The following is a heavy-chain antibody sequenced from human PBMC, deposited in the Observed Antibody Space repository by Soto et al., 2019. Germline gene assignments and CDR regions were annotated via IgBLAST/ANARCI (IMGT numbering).Heavy chain of an antibody. V-gene: IGHV3-15*01. CDR3: TTDGYSYGYYDYYYGMDV. Sequence: GGSLRLSCAASGFTFSNAWMSWVRQAPGKGLEWVGRIKSKTDGGTTDYAAPVKGRFTISRDDAKNTLYLQMNSLKTEDTAVYYWTTDGYSYGYYDYYYGMDVWGQGTTVTVSS. J-gene: IGHJ6*02. CDR2: IKSKTDGGTT. CDR1: GFTFSNAW. D-gene: IGHD5-18*01.